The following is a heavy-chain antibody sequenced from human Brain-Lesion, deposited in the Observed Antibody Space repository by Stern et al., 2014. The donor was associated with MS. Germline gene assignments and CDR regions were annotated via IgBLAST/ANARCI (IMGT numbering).Heavy chain of an antibody. Sequence: DVQLEESGGDLVQPGRSLRLSCAAFGFTFDDYAMHWVRQAPGKGLEWVAGISWNSGTIGYADSVKGRFTTSRDNAYSSLYLQMNSLRPEDTALYYCARDITGSSAYFAYWGQGTLVTVSS. D-gene: IGHD1-14*01. CDR2: ISWNSGTI. CDR1: GFTFDDYA. J-gene: IGHJ4*02. CDR3: ARDITGSSAYFAY. V-gene: IGHV3-9*01.